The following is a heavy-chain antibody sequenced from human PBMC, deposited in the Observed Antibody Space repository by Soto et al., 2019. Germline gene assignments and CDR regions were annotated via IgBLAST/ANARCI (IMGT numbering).Heavy chain of an antibody. CDR1: GGSISNAAYS. CDR3: PRERGGYGLFDS. D-gene: IGHD5-18*01. J-gene: IGHJ4*02. Sequence: TLSLTCPVSGGSISNAAYSWSWIRQPPGKGLEWIGYIYPSGMPFYNPSLRSRVTISIDRSNDQFSLNLKSVTAADTAVYYCPRERGGYGLFDSWGQGTLVTVYS. CDR2: IYPSGMP. V-gene: IGHV4-30-2*01.